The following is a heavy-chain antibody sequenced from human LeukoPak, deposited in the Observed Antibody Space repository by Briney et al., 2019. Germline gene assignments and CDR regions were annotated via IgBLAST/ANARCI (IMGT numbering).Heavy chain of an antibody. J-gene: IGHJ5*02. CDR2: INPNSGGT. V-gene: IGHV1-2*02. Sequence: GASVKVSCKASGYTFTGYYMHWVRQAPGQGLERMGWINPNSGGTNYAQKFQGRVTMTRDTSISTAYMELSRLRSDDTAVYYCARDEKSGGWFDPWGQGTLVTVSS. CDR3: ARDEKSGGWFDP. CDR1: GYTFTGYY. D-gene: IGHD3-10*01.